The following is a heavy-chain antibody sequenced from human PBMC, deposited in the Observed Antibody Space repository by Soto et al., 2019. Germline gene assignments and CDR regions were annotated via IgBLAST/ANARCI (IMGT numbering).Heavy chain of an antibody. J-gene: IGHJ4*02. V-gene: IGHV3-30*04. CDR1: RFTFSNFA. D-gene: IGHD3-22*01. CDR3: AREAGGSGYSTYDS. CDR2: ISYDGSSK. Sequence: GGSLRLSCAASRFTFSNFAMHWVRQAPGKGLEWVAFISYDGSSKYYGDSVKGRFTVSRDNSKNTLYLQMNSLRAEDTAVYHCAREAGGSGYSTYDSWGQGTLVTVSS.